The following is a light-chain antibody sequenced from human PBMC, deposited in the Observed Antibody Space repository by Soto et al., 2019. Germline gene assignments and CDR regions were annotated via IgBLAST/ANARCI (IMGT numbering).Light chain of an antibody. Sequence: EIVLTQSPGTLSLSPGERATLSCRASRSVSNRYLAWYQQKPGQAPRLLIYGASSRATGIPDRFSGSGSGTDFSLTISRLEPEDFALYYCQQYGSSPPYTFGQGTKLEIK. V-gene: IGKV3-20*01. CDR2: GAS. J-gene: IGKJ2*01. CDR3: QQYGSSPPYT. CDR1: RSVSNRY.